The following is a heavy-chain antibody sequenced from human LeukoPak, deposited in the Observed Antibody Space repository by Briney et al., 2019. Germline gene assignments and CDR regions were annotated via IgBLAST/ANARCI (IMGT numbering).Heavy chain of an antibody. CDR1: GFTFSSYV. V-gene: IGHV3-23*01. Sequence: GGSLRLSCAASGFTFSSYVMSWVRQAPGKGLEWVSTISGSGGSTYYADSVKGRFTISRDNSENSLYLQMNSPRAEDTALYYCHYYGSGSPAGGDYFDYWGQGTLVTVSS. D-gene: IGHD3-10*01. CDR3: HYYGSGSPAGGDYFDY. J-gene: IGHJ4*02. CDR2: ISGSGGST.